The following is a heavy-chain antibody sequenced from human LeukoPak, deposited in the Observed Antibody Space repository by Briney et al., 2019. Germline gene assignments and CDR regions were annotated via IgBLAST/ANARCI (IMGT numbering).Heavy chain of an antibody. J-gene: IGHJ3*02. V-gene: IGHV3-66*01. CDR2: IYSGGST. CDR1: GFTVSSNY. Sequence: PGGSLRLSCAASGFTVSSNYMSWVRQAPGKGLEWVSVIYSGGSTYYADSVKGRFTISRDNSKNTLYLQMNSLRAEDTAVYYCARDRGYEMAYSSGWTDAFDIWGQGTMVTVSS. CDR3: ARDRGYEMAYSSGWTDAFDI. D-gene: IGHD6-19*01.